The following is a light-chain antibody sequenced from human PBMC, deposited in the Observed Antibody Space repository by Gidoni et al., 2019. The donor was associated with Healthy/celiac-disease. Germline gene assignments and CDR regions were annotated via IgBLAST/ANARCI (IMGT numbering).Light chain of an antibody. J-gene: IGLJ2*01. V-gene: IGLV3-1*01. CDR1: TLGDKY. CDR3: QAWDSSTYVV. Sequence: SYELTQPPSVSVSPGQTASITCSGDTLGDKYACWYQQKPGQSPVLVIYQDSKRPSGIPERFSGSNSGNTATLTISGTQAMDEADYYCQAWDSSTYVVFGGGTKLTV. CDR2: QDS.